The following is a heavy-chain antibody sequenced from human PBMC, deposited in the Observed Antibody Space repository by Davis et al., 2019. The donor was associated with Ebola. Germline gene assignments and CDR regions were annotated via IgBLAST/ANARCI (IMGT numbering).Heavy chain of an antibody. CDR3: ARVNWGAGKAFDI. J-gene: IGHJ3*02. D-gene: IGHD7-27*01. CDR1: GDSVSGKSGG. V-gene: IGHV6-1*01. CDR2: TYYNSKWYK. Sequence: HSQTLSLTCAISGDSVSGKSGGWNWIRQPPSRGLEWLGRTYYNSKWYKDYAVSLKSRITFNPDTSKNQFSLQLDSVTPEDTAIYYCARVNWGAGKAFDIWGQGSMVTVSS.